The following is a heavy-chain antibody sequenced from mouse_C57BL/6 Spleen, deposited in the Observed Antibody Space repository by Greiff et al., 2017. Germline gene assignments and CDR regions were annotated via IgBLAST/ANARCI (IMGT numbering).Heavy chain of an antibody. J-gene: IGHJ1*03. D-gene: IGHD1-1*01. CDR2: IYPGDGDT. Sequence: QVQLQQSGPELVKPGASVKISCKASGYAFSSSWMNWVKQRPGKGLEWIGRIYPGDGDTNYNGKFKGKATLTADKSSSTAYMQLSSLTSEDSAVYFCARGTPDYYGSSPYWYFDVWGTGTTVTVSS. CDR3: ARGTPDYYGSSPYWYFDV. V-gene: IGHV1-82*01. CDR1: GYAFSSSW.